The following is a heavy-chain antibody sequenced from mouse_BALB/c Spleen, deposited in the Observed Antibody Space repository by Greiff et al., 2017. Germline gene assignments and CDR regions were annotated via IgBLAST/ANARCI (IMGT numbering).Heavy chain of an antibody. V-gene: IGHV5-17*02. CDR3: ARYDYDGVDYAMDY. CDR1: GFTFSSFG. D-gene: IGHD2-4*01. Sequence: EVQVVESGGGLVQPGGSRKLSCAASGFTFSSFGMHWVRQAPEKGLEWVAYISSGSSTIYYADTVKGRFTISRDNPKNTLFLQMTSLRSEDTAMYYCARYDYDGVDYAMDYWGQGTSVTVSS. J-gene: IGHJ4*01. CDR2: ISSGSSTI.